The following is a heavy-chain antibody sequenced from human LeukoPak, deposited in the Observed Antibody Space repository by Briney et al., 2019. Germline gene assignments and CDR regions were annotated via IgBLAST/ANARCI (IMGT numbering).Heavy chain of an antibody. J-gene: IGHJ6*02. V-gene: IGHV3-21*01. Sequence: GGSLRLSCVPPGFTLSSYSTNCVREAPGEGLEWVSLICSSITYIDYVESVKGRFTISRDNAKKSLYLQMNSLRAEDTAVYYCARDLGYCSSTSCPKYGMDGWGQGTTVSVSS. CDR1: GFTLSSYS. D-gene: IGHD2-2*01. CDR3: ARDLGYCSSTSCPKYGMDG. CDR2: ICSSITYI.